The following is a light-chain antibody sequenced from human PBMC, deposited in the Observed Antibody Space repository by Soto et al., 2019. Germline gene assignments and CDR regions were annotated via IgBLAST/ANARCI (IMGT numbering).Light chain of an antibody. V-gene: IGKV3-15*01. Sequence: IVMTQSPATLAVSPGDTVTLSCRASQSLGGNLAWYQQKPGQAPRLFIFRASSRATGVPARFSASGSGTEFTLTISELQSEDFSVYYCQQYSNWPPWTFGPGTKVDSK. CDR1: QSLGGN. CDR3: QQYSNWPPWT. CDR2: RAS. J-gene: IGKJ1*01.